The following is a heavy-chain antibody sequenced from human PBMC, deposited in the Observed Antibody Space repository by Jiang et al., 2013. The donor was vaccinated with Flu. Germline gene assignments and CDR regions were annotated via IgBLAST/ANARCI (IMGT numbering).Heavy chain of an antibody. CDR1: TSYD. D-gene: IGHD6-19*01. CDR3: ARDLPIAVAGDEGYYYYGMDV. CDR2: MNPNSGNT. J-gene: IGHJ6*02. Sequence: TSYDINWVRQATGQGLEWMGWMNPNSGNTGYAQKFQGRVTMTRNTSISTAYMELSSLRSEDTAVYYCARDLPIAVAGDEGYYYYGMDVWGQGTTVTVSS. V-gene: IGHV1-8*01.